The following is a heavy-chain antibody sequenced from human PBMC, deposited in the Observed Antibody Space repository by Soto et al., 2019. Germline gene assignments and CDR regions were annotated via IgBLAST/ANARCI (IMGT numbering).Heavy chain of an antibody. V-gene: IGHV1-69*13. CDR2: IIPIFGTA. CDR1: GGTFSSYA. J-gene: IGHJ6*02. D-gene: IGHD2-15*01. Sequence: ASVKVSCKASGGTFSSYAISWVRQAPGQGLEWMGGIIPIFGTANYAQKFQGRVTITADESTSTAYMELSSLRSEDTAVYYCASHPGAVAASYYYGMEVWGQGTTVTVSS. CDR3: ASHPGAVAASYYYGMEV.